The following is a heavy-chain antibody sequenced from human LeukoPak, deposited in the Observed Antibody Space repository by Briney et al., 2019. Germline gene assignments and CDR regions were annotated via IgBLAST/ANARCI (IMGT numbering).Heavy chain of an antibody. J-gene: IGHJ6*02. CDR1: GYTFTSYD. D-gene: IGHD3-9*01. CDR2: MNPNSGNT. Sequence: ASVKVSCKASGYTFTSYDINWVRQATGQGLEWMGWMNPNSGNTGYAQKFQGRVTMTRNTSISTAYMELSSLRSEDTAVYYCARGKYYDILTGPIRNYYYYYGMDVWGQGTLVTVSS. CDR3: ARGKYYDILTGPIRNYYYYYGMDV. V-gene: IGHV1-8*01.